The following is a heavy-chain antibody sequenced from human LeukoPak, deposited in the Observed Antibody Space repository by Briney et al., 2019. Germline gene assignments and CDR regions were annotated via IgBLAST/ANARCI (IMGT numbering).Heavy chain of an antibody. Sequence: PGESLKISCKGSGYSFTSYWIGWVRQMPGKGLEWMGIIYPGDSGTRYSPSFQGQVTLSADKSISTAYLQWSSLKASDTAMYYCAGGPLWFGELSYGIDVWGQGTTVTVSS. CDR1: GYSFTSYW. CDR2: IYPGDSGT. CDR3: AGGPLWFGELSYGIDV. D-gene: IGHD3-10*01. J-gene: IGHJ6*02. V-gene: IGHV5-51*01.